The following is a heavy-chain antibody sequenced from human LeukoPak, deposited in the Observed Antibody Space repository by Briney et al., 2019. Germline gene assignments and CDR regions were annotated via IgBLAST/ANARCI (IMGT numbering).Heavy chain of an antibody. D-gene: IGHD6-19*01. J-gene: IGHJ4*02. Sequence: QPGGSLRLSCAGSGFTFGSYAMSWVRQAPGKGLEWVSSISGTGASTFYADSVKGRFTISRDNSKNTLYLQMNSLRVEDTAVYYCAKVGSGWSNGLDYWGQGTLVTVSS. CDR1: GFTFGSYA. CDR2: ISGTGAST. CDR3: AKVGSGWSNGLDY. V-gene: IGHV3-23*01.